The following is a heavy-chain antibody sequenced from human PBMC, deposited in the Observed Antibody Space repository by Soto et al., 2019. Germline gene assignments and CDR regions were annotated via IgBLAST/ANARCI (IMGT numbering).Heavy chain of an antibody. D-gene: IGHD3-22*01. Sequence: QVQLVQSGAEVKKPGSSVKVSCKASGGTFSSYAISWVRQAPGQGLEWMGGIIPIFGTANYAQKFQGRVTITADESTRTAYLELSSLRSEDTAVYYCARNPLTYYYDSSGYYRFNWFDPWGQGTLVTVSS. J-gene: IGHJ5*02. V-gene: IGHV1-69*12. CDR1: GGTFSSYA. CDR3: ARNPLTYYYDSSGYYRFNWFDP. CDR2: IIPIFGTA.